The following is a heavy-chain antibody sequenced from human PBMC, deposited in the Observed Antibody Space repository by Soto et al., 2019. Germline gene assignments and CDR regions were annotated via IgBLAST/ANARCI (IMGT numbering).Heavy chain of an antibody. CDR1: GGSRGGYD. J-gene: IGHJ6*02. CDR3: ARDGDGRMTTNPYYYTGMDV. D-gene: IGHD3-3*01. V-gene: IGHV4-59*01. Sequence: SETQSVRCSVAGGSRGGYDGRWIRQHPGKGLEWIGYVFYTGRANYNASLKSRVSISLDTSNYQFSLKLSSVTAADTAVYYCARDGDGRMTTNPYYYTGMDVWGPGTTVTSP. CDR2: VFYTGRA.